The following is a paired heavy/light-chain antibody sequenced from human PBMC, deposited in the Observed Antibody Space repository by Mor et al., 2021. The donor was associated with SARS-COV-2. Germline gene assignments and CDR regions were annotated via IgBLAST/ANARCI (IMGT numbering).Heavy chain of an antibody. D-gene: IGHD3-16*01. CDR3: ARLSSLGEVHSKEYYCGMDV. CDR2: ISRSTGYI. J-gene: IGHJ6*02. CDR1: GFNFSTHG. Sequence: EVQLVESGGGLVKPGGSLRLSCAASGFNFSTHGMHWVRQAPGKGLEWVSFISRSTGYIKYADSLKGRFTISRDNAKKSLYLQMNSLRVEDTAVYYCARLSSLGEVHSKEYYCGMDVWGQGTTVTVSS. V-gene: IGHV3-21*01.
Light chain of an antibody. CDR1: TIASRS. CDR2: DDS. CDR3: QVWSDHPGVV. V-gene: IGLV3-21*02. Sequence: SYVVTQPPSVSVAPGQTARITCGGDTIASRSVHWYQQKPGQAPVLVVYDDSDRPSGISERFSGSNSGNTATLTISRVEAGDEADYSCQVWSDHPGVVFGGGTKLTVL. J-gene: IGLJ2*01.